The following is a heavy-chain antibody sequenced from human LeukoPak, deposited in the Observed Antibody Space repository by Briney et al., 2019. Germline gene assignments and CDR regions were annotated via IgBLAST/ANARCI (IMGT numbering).Heavy chain of an antibody. J-gene: IGHJ4*02. D-gene: IGHD3-10*01. CDR3: ARDAFGEQDY. CDR2: IYHSGST. Sequence: PSETLSLTCTVSGYSISSGYYWGWIRQPPGKGLEWIGSIYHSGSTYYNPSLKSRVTISVDTSKNQFSLKLSSVTAADTAVYYCARDAFGEQDYWGQGTLVTVSS. CDR1: GYSISSGYY. V-gene: IGHV4-38-2*02.